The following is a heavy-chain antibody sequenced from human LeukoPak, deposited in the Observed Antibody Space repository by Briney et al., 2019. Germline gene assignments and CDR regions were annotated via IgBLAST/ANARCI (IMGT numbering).Heavy chain of an antibody. D-gene: IGHD3-3*01. CDR2: IKQDVSVT. CDR3: ARDFWGAYRVDYFDY. J-gene: IGHJ4*02. V-gene: IGHV3-7*01. Sequence: GGTLRLSPVASGVTPRNYWMSWGRGAPGQGLEWVANIKQDVSVTYYVDSVRGRFTISRDNAKKSLYLQMNSLRAEDTAVYYCARDFWGAYRVDYFDYCGQGTLVTVSS. CDR1: GVTPRNYW.